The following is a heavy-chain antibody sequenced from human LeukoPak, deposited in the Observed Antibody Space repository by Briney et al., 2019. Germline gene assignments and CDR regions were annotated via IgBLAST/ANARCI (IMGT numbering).Heavy chain of an antibody. CDR1: GGSISSYY. Sequence: SETLSLTCTVSGGSISSYYWSWIRQPPGKGLEWIGYIYYSGSTNYNPSLKSRVTISVDTSKNQFSLKMSSVTAADTAVYYCARGYLGGNKGNWFDPWGQGTLVTVSS. V-gene: IGHV4-59*12. CDR3: ARGYLGGNKGNWFDP. J-gene: IGHJ5*02. D-gene: IGHD4-23*01. CDR2: IYYSGST.